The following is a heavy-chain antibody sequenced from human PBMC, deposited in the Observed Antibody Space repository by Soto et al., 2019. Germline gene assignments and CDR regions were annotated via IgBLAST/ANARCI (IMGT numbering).Heavy chain of an antibody. V-gene: IGHV3-23*01. Sequence: EVQLLESGGGLVQPGGSLRLSCAASGFTFSSYAMSWVRQAPGKGLEWVSAISGSGGSTYYADSVKGRFTISRDNSKNTLYLQMNSLRAEDTAVYYCVWGRSLQFGDNHFDSWGQGTLVTVSS. D-gene: IGHD3-10*01. CDR2: ISGSGGST. CDR1: GFTFSSYA. CDR3: VWGRSLQFGDNHFDS. J-gene: IGHJ4*02.